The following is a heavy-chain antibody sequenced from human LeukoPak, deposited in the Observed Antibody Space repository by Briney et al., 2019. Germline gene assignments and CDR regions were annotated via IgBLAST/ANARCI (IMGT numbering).Heavy chain of an antibody. CDR1: GYTFTGYY. CDR2: INPNSGGT. J-gene: IGHJ4*02. Sequence: GASVKVACKDAGYTFTGYYMHWVRQAPGQGLEWMGWINPNSGGTIYAQKFQGRVTMTRDTSISTAYMELSRLRSDDTAVYYCAREDIVATPFDCWGQGTLVTVSS. D-gene: IGHD5-12*01. V-gene: IGHV1-2*02. CDR3: AREDIVATPFDC.